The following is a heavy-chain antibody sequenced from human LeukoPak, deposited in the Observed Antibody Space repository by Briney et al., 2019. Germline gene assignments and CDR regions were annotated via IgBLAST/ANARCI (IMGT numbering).Heavy chain of an antibody. J-gene: IGHJ6*03. CDR3: SRGGYCANGVCYRPMYFYYYMDV. CDR1: GGSISNYY. V-gene: IGHV4-34*01. D-gene: IGHD2-8*01. Sequence: PSETLSLTCTVSGGSISNYYWSWIRQPPGKGLEWIGEINHSGGTNYNPSLKSRVTISVDPSKNQFSLKLSSVTAADTAVYYCSRGGYCANGVCYRPMYFYYYMDVWGKGTTVTVSS. CDR2: INHSGGT.